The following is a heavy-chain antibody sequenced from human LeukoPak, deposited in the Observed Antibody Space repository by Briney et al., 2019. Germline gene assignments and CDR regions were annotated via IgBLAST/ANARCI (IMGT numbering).Heavy chain of an antibody. J-gene: IGHJ4*02. CDR2: INPNSGGT. CDR1: GYTFTGYY. D-gene: IGHD3-10*01. Sequence: ASVKVSCKASGYTFTGYYMHWVRQAPGQRLEWMGRINPNSGGTNYAQKFQGRVTMTGDTSISTAYMELSRLRSDDTAVYYCARDLWFGELLPNPIDYWGQGTLVTVSS. CDR3: ARDLWFGELLPNPIDY. V-gene: IGHV1-2*06.